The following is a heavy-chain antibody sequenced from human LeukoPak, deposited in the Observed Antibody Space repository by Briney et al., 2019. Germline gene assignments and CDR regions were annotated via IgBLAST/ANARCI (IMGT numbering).Heavy chain of an antibody. CDR2: ISSSSSYI. V-gene: IGHV3-21*01. D-gene: IGHD6-19*01. J-gene: IGHJ4*02. Sequence: PGGSLRLFCAASGFTFSSYSMNWVRQAPGKGLEWVSSISSSSSYIYYADSVKGRFTISRDNAKNSLYLQMNSLRAEDTAVYYCAGEFRYSSGWYGRGSEDYWGQGTLVTVSS. CDR3: AGEFRYSSGWYGRGSEDY. CDR1: GFTFSSYS.